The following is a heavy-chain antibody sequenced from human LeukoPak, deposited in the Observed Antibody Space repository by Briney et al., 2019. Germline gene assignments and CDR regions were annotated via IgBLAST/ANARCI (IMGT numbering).Heavy chain of an antibody. D-gene: IGHD2-2*01. J-gene: IGHJ4*02. V-gene: IGHV3-23*01. Sequence: GGSLRLSCAASGFTFSNYAMSWVRQAPGKGLEWVSAISGSDGSTYYADSVKGRFTISRDNSKNTLYVQMNSLRAEDTAVYYCAKEGGYEVVPAATNDYWGQGTLVTVSS. CDR1: GFTFSNYA. CDR2: ISGSDGST. CDR3: AKEGGYEVVPAATNDY.